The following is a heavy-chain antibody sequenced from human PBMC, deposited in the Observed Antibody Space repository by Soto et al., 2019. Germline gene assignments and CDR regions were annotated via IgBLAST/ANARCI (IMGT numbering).Heavy chain of an antibody. CDR2: ISYDGSNK. CDR3: ARGTKGYSYARYYYYGMDV. J-gene: IGHJ6*02. V-gene: IGHV3-30-3*01. D-gene: IGHD5-18*01. Sequence: GGSLRLSCAASGFTFSSYAMHWVRQAPGKGLEWVAVISYDGSNKYYADSVKGRFTISRDNSKNTLYLQMNSLRAEDTAVYYCARGTKGYSYARYYYYGMDVWGQGTTVTVSS. CDR1: GFTFSSYA.